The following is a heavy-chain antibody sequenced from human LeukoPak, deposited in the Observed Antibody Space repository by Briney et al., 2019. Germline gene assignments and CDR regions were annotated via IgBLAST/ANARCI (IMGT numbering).Heavy chain of an antibody. CDR2: IYYSGST. V-gene: IGHV4-59*08. D-gene: IGHD3-9*01. J-gene: IGHJ1*01. CDR1: SGPISSYY. Sequence: SETLSLTCTVSSGPISSYYWTWIRQSPGKGLEWIGSIYYSGSTSYNPSLKSRVTISVDTSKKQFSLKLSSVTAADTAVYYCARHAPPFYDNEYFPHWGQGTLVLVSS. CDR3: ARHAPPFYDNEYFPH.